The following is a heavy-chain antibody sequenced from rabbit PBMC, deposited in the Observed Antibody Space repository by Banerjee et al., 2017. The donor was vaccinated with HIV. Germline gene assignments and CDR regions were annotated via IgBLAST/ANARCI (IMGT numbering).Heavy chain of an antibody. V-gene: IGHV1S45*01. Sequence: QEQLVESGGGLVQPEGSLTLTCTASGFSFSGSHYMCWVRQAPGKGLERIACIYPVSSGSTYYASWAKGRFTISKTSSTTVTLQMTSLTAADTATYFCAKGYYGLDLWGQGTLVTVS. CDR1: GFSFSGSHY. J-gene: IGHJ3*01. CDR2: IYPVSSGST. D-gene: IGHD4-1*01. CDR3: AKGYYGLDL.